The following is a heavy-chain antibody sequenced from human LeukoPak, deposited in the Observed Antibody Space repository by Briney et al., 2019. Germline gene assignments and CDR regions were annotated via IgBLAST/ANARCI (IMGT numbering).Heavy chain of an antibody. J-gene: IGHJ6*02. V-gene: IGHV4-34*01. CDR1: SGSFSGYY. Sequence: PSETLSLTCAVYSGSFSGYYWSWIRQPPGKGLEWIGEINHSGSTNYNPSLKSRVTISVDTSKNQFSLKLSSVTAADTAVYYCATLPSPFGFWSGYYTRAHYYGMDVWGQGTTVTVSS. D-gene: IGHD3-3*01. CDR3: ATLPSPFGFWSGYYTRAHYYGMDV. CDR2: INHSGST.